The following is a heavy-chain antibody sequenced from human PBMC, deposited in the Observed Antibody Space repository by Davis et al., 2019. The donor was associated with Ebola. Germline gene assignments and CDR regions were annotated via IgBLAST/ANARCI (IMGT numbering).Heavy chain of an antibody. D-gene: IGHD5-24*01. J-gene: IGHJ4*02. V-gene: IGHV3-53*01. Sequence: GESLKISCAASGFTVSSNYMSWVRQAPGKGLEWVSVIYSGGSTYYADSVKGRFTISRDNSKNTLYLQMNSLRAEDTAVYYCARSRWQEGYFDYWGQGTLVTVSS. CDR2: IYSGGST. CDR3: ARSRWQEGYFDY. CDR1: GFTVSSNY.